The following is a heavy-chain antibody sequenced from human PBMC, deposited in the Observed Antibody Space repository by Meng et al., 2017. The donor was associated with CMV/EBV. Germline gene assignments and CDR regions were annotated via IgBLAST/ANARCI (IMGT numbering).Heavy chain of an antibody. J-gene: IGHJ6*02. V-gene: IGHV1-2*02. D-gene: IGHD3-10*01. CDR3: ARDRGGWFGRSYYGMDV. Sequence: ASVMVSCKASGYTFTGYYMHWVRQAPGQGLEWMGWINPNSGGTNYAQKFQGRVTMTRDTSISTAYMELSRLRSDDTAVYYCARDRGGWFGRSYYGMDVWGQGTTVTVSS. CDR1: GYTFTGYY. CDR2: INPNSGGT.